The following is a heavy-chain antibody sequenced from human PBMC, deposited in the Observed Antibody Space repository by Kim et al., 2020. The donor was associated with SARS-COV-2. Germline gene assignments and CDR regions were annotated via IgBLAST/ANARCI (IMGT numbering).Heavy chain of an antibody. J-gene: IGHJ4*02. Sequence: ASVKVSCKASGYTFTSYYMHWVRQAPGQGLEWMGIINPSGGSTSYAQKFQGRVTMTRDTSTSTVYMELSSLRSEDTAVYYCARDPRVPHRIAVAGNPFDYWGQGTLVTVSS. CDR1: GYTFTSYY. D-gene: IGHD6-19*01. CDR2: INPSGGST. V-gene: IGHV1-46*01. CDR3: ARDPRVPHRIAVAGNPFDY.